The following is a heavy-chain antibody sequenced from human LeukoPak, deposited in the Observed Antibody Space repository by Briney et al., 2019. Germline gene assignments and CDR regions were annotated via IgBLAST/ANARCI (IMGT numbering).Heavy chain of an antibody. V-gene: IGHV4-4*07. CDR1: GGSISGYY. Sequence: PSETLSLTCTVSGGSISGYYWSWIRQPAGKGLEWIGRINTSGSTNYSPSLKSRVTMSVDTSKNDFSLKLSSLTAADTAVYYCARSVSGYDILTGYYASAFDPWGQGTLVTVSS. J-gene: IGHJ5*02. D-gene: IGHD3-9*01. CDR2: INTSGST. CDR3: ARSVSGYDILTGYYASAFDP.